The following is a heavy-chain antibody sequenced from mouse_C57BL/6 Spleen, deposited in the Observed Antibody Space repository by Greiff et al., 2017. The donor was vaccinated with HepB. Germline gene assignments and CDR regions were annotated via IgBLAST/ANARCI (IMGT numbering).Heavy chain of an antibody. CDR3: ARGGLRRRGYAMDY. D-gene: IGHD2-2*01. CDR2: INPSTGGT. V-gene: IGHV1-42*01. J-gene: IGHJ4*01. Sequence: DVQLQESGPELVKPGASVKISCKASGYSFTGYYMNWVKQSPEKSLEWIGEINPSTGGTTYNQKFKAKATLTVDKSSSTAYMQLKSLTSEDSAVYYCARGGLRRRGYAMDYWGQGTSVTVSS. CDR1: GYSFTGYY.